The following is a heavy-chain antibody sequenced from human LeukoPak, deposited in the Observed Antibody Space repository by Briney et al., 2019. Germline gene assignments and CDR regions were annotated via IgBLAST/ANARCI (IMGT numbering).Heavy chain of an antibody. J-gene: IGHJ6*03. CDR3: AKIKQQLIYYYYYLDV. CDR1: GFTFSSYA. CDR2: ISGSGGST. D-gene: IGHD6-13*01. Sequence: PGGSLRLSCAASGFTFSSYAMSWVRQPPGKGLEWVSAISGSGGSTYYADSVKGRFTISRDNSKNTLYLQMNSLRAEDTAVYYCAKIKQQLIYYYYYLDVWGKGTTVTVSS. V-gene: IGHV3-23*01.